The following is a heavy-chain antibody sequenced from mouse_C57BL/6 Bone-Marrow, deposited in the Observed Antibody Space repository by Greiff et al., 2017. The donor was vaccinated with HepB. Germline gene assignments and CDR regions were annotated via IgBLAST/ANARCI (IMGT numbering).Heavy chain of an antibody. CDR1: GFTFSSYA. Sequence: EVNVVQSGGGLVKPGGSLKLSCAASGFTFSSYAMSWVRQTPEKRLEWVATISAGGSYTYYPDNVKGRCTISRDNAKNNLYLQMSHLKSEDTAMYYCARDRDGYLLAYWGQGTLVTVSA. CDR2: ISAGGSYT. V-gene: IGHV5-4*01. CDR3: ARDRDGYLLAY. D-gene: IGHD2-3*01. J-gene: IGHJ3*01.